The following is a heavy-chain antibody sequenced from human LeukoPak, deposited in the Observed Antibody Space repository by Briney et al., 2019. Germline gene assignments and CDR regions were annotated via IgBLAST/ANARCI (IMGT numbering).Heavy chain of an antibody. CDR1: GESFSGDF. V-gene: IGHV4-34*01. J-gene: IGHJ4*02. CDR3: ARGQYDSGGYHYGIRAFYFDY. Sequence: PSETLSLTCGVYGESFSGDFWTWLRQAPGKGLEWIGEINHRGRTNYSPSPTCLVTISVDTSMNQFSLQLKSVPAADTALYYCARGQYDSGGYHYGIRAFYFDYWGQGILVTVSS. CDR2: INHRGRT. D-gene: IGHD3-22*01.